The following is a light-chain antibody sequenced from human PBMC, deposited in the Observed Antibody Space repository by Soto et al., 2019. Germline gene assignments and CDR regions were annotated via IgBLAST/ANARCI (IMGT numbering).Light chain of an antibody. CDR3: AAWDDSLPGPV. CDR1: SSNIGSNT. Sequence: QSVLNQPASASGTPGQRVTISCSGSSSNIGSNTVNCYQQLPGTAPKLLIYSNNQRPSGVPDRLSGSKSGTSASLAISGLQSEDEADYYCAAWDDSLPGPVFGGGTKLTVL. V-gene: IGLV1-44*01. CDR2: SNN. J-gene: IGLJ3*02.